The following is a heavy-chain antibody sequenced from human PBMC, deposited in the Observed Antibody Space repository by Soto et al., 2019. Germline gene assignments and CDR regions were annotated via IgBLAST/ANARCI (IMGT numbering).Heavy chain of an antibody. V-gene: IGHV5-51*03. CDR1: EFSFNTYW. J-gene: IGHJ3*02. CDR3: TRDLDYGGNSEDFDI. D-gene: IGHD4-17*01. Sequence: VQLVQSGEEVKKPGESLKISCKGSEFSFNTYWIAWVRQMPGEGLKWMGIIYPDDSRTTYSPSFQGQVTISADKSINTAYLQWSSLKASDTAMYYCTRDLDYGGNSEDFDIWGQGTRVTVSA. CDR2: IYPDDSRT.